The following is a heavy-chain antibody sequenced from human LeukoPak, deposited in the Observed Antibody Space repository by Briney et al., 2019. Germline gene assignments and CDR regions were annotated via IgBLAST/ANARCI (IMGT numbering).Heavy chain of an antibody. V-gene: IGHV4-59*01. CDR3: ARVGHYYDSSGYPSPEYFQH. Sequence: SETLSLTCTVAGGSISSYYWSWIRQPPGKGLEWIGYIYYSGSTTYNPSLKSRVTISVDTSKNQFSLKLSSVTAADTAVYYCARVGHYYDSSGYPSPEYFQHWGQGTLVTVSS. J-gene: IGHJ1*01. CDR1: GGSISSYY. D-gene: IGHD3-22*01. CDR2: IYYSGST.